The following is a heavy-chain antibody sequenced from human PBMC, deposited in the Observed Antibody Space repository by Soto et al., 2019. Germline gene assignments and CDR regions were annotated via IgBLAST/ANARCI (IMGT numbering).Heavy chain of an antibody. CDR2: ISYDGGNK. CDR1: GFTFSSYA. CDR3: ASTYSSSWTLYYYYYGMDV. D-gene: IGHD6-13*01. V-gene: IGHV3-30-3*01. J-gene: IGHJ6*02. Sequence: GGSLRLSCAASGFTFSSYAMHWVRQAPGKGLEWVAVISYDGGNKYYADSVNGRFTISRDNSKNTLYLQMNSLRAEDTAVYYCASTYSSSWTLYYYYYGMDVCGQGTTVTFSS.